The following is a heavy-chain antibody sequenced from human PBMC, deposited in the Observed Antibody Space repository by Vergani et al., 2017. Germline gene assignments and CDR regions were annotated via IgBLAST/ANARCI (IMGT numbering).Heavy chain of an antibody. Sequence: VQLVESGGGVVQPGGSLRLSCAASGFTFSNAWMSWVRQAPGKGLEWVGRIKSKTDGGTTDYAAPVKGRFTISRDDSKNTLYLQMNSLKTEDTAVYYCTTGSSIVVVPAAIDDYWGQGTLVTVPS. CDR2: IKSKTDGGTT. J-gene: IGHJ4*02. CDR1: GFTFSNAW. D-gene: IGHD2-2*02. CDR3: TTGSSIVVVPAAIDDY. V-gene: IGHV3-15*01.